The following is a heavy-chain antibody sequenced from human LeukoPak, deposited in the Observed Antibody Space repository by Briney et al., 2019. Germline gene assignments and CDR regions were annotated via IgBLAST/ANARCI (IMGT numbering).Heavy chain of an antibody. CDR1: GFTFGDYA. CDR3: TRGTYGDYLYYYYYMDV. D-gene: IGHD4-17*01. J-gene: IGHJ6*03. V-gene: IGHV3-49*03. CDR2: IRSTAYGGTT. Sequence: PGRSLRLSCTGSGFTFGDYAMSYFRPAPGKGLEWAGFIRSTAYGGTTEYAASVKGRFTISRDDSKSIAYLQMNSLKTEDTAVYYCTRGTYGDYLYYYYYMDVWGKGTTVTVSS.